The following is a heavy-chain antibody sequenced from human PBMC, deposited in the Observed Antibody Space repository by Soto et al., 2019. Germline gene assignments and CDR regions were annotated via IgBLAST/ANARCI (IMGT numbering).Heavy chain of an antibody. V-gene: IGHV4-31*03. J-gene: IGHJ2*01. D-gene: IGHD3-16*02. CDR1: GASISSGGYY. Sequence: QVQLQESGPGLVKPSQTLSLTCTVSGASISSGGYYWGWIRQHPGKGLEWIGFIYYIGTSYYNPSLESRITLSVDTVKNLFALSLTSVTAADTAVYYCARVLRDVLSDRYYWYFDLWGRGTLVTVSS. CDR3: ARVLRDVLSDRYYWYFDL. CDR2: IYYIGTS.